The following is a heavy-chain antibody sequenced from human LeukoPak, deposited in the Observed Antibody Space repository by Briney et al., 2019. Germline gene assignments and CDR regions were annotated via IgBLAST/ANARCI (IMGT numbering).Heavy chain of an antibody. CDR1: GFTFSDYY. CDR3: ARTRAAPMVRGVYDY. D-gene: IGHD3-10*01. J-gene: IGHJ4*02. CDR2: ISSSSSTI. V-gene: IGHV3-11*04. Sequence: GGSLRLSCAASGFTFSDYYMSWIRQAPGKGLEWVSYISSSSSTIYYADSVKGRFTISRDNAKNSLYLQMNSLRAEDTAVYYCARTRAAPMVRGVYDYWGQGTLVTVSS.